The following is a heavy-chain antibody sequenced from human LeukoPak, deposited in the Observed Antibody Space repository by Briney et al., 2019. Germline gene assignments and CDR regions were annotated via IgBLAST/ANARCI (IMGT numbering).Heavy chain of an antibody. J-gene: IGHJ4*02. Sequence: GASVKVSCKASGYTFTSYGISWVRQAPGQGLEWMGWISAYNGNTNYAQKPQGRVTMTTDTSTSTAYMELRSLRSDDTAVYYCARDLGDSGIAAAGPPGYFDYWGQGALVTVSS. D-gene: IGHD6-13*01. CDR1: GYTFTSYG. CDR2: ISAYNGNT. V-gene: IGHV1-18*01. CDR3: ARDLGDSGIAAAGPPGYFDY.